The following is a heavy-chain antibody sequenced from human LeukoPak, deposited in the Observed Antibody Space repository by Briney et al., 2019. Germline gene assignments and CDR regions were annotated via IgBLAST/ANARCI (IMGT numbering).Heavy chain of an antibody. Sequence: GGSLRLSCAASGFTFSRHNMIWVRQAPGKGLEWVANTEEDGSEKYYVDSVKGRFTISRDNAKNSLYLQMNSLRAEDTAVYYCARAYSSSSWYDNWGQGTLVTVSS. D-gene: IGHD6-13*01. J-gene: IGHJ5*02. CDR3: ARAYSSSSWYDN. CDR2: TEEDGSEK. CDR1: GFTFSRHN. V-gene: IGHV3-7*04.